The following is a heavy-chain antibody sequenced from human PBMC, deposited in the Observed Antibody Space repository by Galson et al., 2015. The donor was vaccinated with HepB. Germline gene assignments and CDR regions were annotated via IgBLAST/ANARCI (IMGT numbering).Heavy chain of an antibody. J-gene: IGHJ4*02. CDR3: ARAGRGGSSWPFDY. CDR2: IWYDGSNK. V-gene: IGHV3-33*08. CDR1: GFTFSSYG. Sequence: SLRLSCAASGFTFSSYGMHWVRQAPGKGLEWVAVIWYDGSNKYYADSVKGRFTISRDNSKNTLYLQMNSLRAEDTAVYYCARAGRGGSSWPFDYWGQGTLVTVSS. D-gene: IGHD6-13*01.